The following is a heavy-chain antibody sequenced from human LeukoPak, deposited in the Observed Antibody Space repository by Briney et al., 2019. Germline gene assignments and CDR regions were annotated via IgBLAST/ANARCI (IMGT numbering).Heavy chain of an antibody. CDR3: ARGGIVGERATTDVDY. Sequence: GASVKVSCKASGYTFTSYDINWVRQATGQGLEWMGWMNPNSGNTGYAQKFQGRVTMTRNTSISTAYMELSSLRSEDTAVYYCARGGIVGERATTDVDYWGQGPLVTVSS. J-gene: IGHJ4*02. D-gene: IGHD5-24*01. CDR2: MNPNSGNT. CDR1: GYTFTSYD. V-gene: IGHV1-8*01.